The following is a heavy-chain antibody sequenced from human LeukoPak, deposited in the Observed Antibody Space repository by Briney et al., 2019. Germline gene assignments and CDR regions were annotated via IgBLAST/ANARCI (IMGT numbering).Heavy chain of an antibody. V-gene: IGHV4-34*01. CDR3: ARTGGYSYGFLDY. CDR1: GGSFSGYY. CDR2: INHSGST. Sequence: SETLSLTCAVYGGSFSGYYWSWIRQPPGRGLEWIGEINHSGSTNYNPSLKSRVTISVDTSKNQFSLKLSSVTAADTAVYYCARTGGYSYGFLDYWGQGTLVTVSS. D-gene: IGHD5-18*01. J-gene: IGHJ4*02.